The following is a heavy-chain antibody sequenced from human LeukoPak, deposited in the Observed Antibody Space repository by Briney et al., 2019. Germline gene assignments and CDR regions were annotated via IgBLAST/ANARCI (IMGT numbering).Heavy chain of an antibody. CDR3: ARDGGDYDTGNWFDP. D-gene: IGHD4-17*01. CDR2: IYRSGST. CDR1: GGSISSGSYY. Sequence: SETLSLTCTVSGGSISSGSYYWSWIRQPAGKRLEWIGHIYRSGSTNYNPSLKSRVTISVDTSKNQFSLKLSSVTAADTAVYYCARDGGDYDTGNWFDPWGQGTLVTVSS. J-gene: IGHJ5*02. V-gene: IGHV4-61*10.